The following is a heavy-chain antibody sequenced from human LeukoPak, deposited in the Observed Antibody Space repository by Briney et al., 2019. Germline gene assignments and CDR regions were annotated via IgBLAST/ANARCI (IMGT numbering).Heavy chain of an antibody. CDR2: IYASGTT. V-gene: IGHV4-4*07. Sequence: SETLSLTCTVPGGSINNYYWNWIRQPAGKGLEWIGHIYASGTTNYNPSLNSRVTMSVDTSKNQFSMMLTSVTAADTAVYYCADGGNSGSYFEGWGRGTLVTVSS. CDR3: ADGGNSGSYFEG. CDR1: GGSINNYY. D-gene: IGHD6-19*01. J-gene: IGHJ4*02.